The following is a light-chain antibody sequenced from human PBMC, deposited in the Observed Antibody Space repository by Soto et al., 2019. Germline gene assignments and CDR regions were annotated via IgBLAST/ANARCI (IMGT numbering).Light chain of an antibody. Sequence: DIQMTQSPSSLSASVGDRVTITCRASQSISSYLNWYQQKPGKAPKLLIYAASSLQSGVPSRFSGSGSGTDFTLAISSLQPEDLANYYCQQSYSTPSTFGQGIRLEIK. CDR3: QQSYSTPST. CDR1: QSISSY. V-gene: IGKV1-39*01. J-gene: IGKJ5*01. CDR2: AAS.